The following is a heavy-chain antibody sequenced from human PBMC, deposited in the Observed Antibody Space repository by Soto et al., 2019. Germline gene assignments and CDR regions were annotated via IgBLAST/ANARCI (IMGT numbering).Heavy chain of an antibody. V-gene: IGHV1-2*02. D-gene: IGHD6-13*01. CDR3: VTGYSSRWYWFEP. CDR2: INPDSGDT. J-gene: IGHJ5*02. Sequence: SVKVSCKASGDTFGVYSIHWVRQARGQGLEWMGWINPDSGDTKSAQKFQGRVTVTRDTSISTAYLELTSLRSDDTGVYYCVTGYSSRWYWFEPWGQGTLVTVSS. CDR1: GDTFGVYS.